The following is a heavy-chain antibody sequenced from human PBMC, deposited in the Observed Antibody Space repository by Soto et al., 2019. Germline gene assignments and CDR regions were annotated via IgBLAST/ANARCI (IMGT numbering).Heavy chain of an antibody. CDR3: TGRITMTLVVPDALDI. CDR1: GFPLSNAW. D-gene: IGHD3-22*01. J-gene: IGHJ3*02. V-gene: IGHV3-15*01. Sequence: LRLSCAASGFPLSNAWMSWVRQAPRKGLEWVGSIKSKTDGGTTDYAAPVKGRFTISRDDSKNTLYLQMNSLKTEDTAVYYCTGRITMTLVVPDALDIWGQGTMLTASS. CDR2: IKSKTDGGTT.